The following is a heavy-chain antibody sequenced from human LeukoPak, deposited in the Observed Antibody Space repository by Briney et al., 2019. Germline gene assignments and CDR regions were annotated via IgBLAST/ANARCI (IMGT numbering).Heavy chain of an antibody. V-gene: IGHV4-34*01. CDR2: INHSGST. D-gene: IGHD2-21*02. CDR3: ARVVVVTATKLYYYGMDV. J-gene: IGHJ6*02. Sequence: SETLSLTCAVYGGSFSGYYWSWIRQPPGKGLEWIGEINHSGSTNYNPSLKSRVTISVDTSKNQFSLKLSSVTAADTAVYYCARVVVVTATKLYYYGMDVWGQGTTVTVSS. CDR1: GGSFSGYY.